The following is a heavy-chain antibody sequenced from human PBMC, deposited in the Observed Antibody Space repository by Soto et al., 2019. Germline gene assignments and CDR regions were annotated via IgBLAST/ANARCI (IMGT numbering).Heavy chain of an antibody. CDR1: GFTFSSYA. CDR2: ISGSGGST. D-gene: IGHD6-13*01. CDR3: AKRRFIAEEFDP. J-gene: IGHJ5*02. V-gene: IGHV3-23*01. Sequence: GWSLRLSCAASGFTFSSYAMSWVRQAPGKGLEWVSAISGSGGSTYYADSVKGRFTISRDNSKNTLYLQMNSLRAEDTAVYYCAKRRFIAEEFDPWGQGTLVTVSS.